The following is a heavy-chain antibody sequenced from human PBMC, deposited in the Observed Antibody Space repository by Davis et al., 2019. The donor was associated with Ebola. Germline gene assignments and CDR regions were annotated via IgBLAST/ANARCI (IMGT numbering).Heavy chain of an antibody. V-gene: IGHV1-18*01. CDR1: GYTFTSYG. D-gene: IGHD1-1*01. CDR2: INPHNGNT. Sequence: ASVKGSCKASGYTFTSYGISWVRQAPGQGLEWMGWINPHNGNTNYAQNVQGRVTMTTDTSTSTAYMEVGILRSDDTAVYYCARAQFPTTSDHWGQGTLVTVSS. CDR3: ARAQFPTTSDH. J-gene: IGHJ4*02.